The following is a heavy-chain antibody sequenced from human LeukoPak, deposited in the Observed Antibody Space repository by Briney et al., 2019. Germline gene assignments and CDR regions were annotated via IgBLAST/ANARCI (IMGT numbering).Heavy chain of an antibody. CDR3: ARHRRWSGYEGS. V-gene: IGHV4-39*01. J-gene: IGHJ4*02. CDR2: ISYSGST. D-gene: IGHD5-12*01. Sequence: SETLSLTCTVSGGSISSSSYYWGWIRQPPGKGLEWIGSISYSGSTYYNPSLKSRVTISVDTSKNQFSLKLSSVTAADTAVYYCARHRRWSGYEGSWGQGTLVTVSS. CDR1: GGSISSSSYY.